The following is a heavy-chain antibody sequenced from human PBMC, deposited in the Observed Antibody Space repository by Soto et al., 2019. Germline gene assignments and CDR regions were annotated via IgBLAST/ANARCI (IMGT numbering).Heavy chain of an antibody. CDR2: IIPILGIA. Sequence: SVKVSCKASGVTFSSYTISWVRQAPGQGLEWMGRIIPILGIANYAQKFQGRVTITADKSTSTAYMELSSLRSEDTAVYYCATNPGSWDKYSFDYGGQGTLVPVPS. V-gene: IGHV1-69*02. D-gene: IGHD2-15*01. CDR3: ATNPGSWDKYSFDY. CDR1: GVTFSSYT. J-gene: IGHJ4*02.